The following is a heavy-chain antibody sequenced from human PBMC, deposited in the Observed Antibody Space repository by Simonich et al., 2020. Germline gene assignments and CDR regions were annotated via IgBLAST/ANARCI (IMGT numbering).Heavy chain of an antibody. CDR1: GFTFSSYG. J-gene: IGHJ3*02. CDR3: ARDGGYMVRGVDAFDI. V-gene: IGHV3-33*01. Sequence: QVQLVESGGGVVQPGRSLRLSCAASGFTFSSYGIHWGRQARGKGLDVLAVIWYEGSNKYYADSVKGRFTISRDNSKNTLYLQMNSLRAEDTAVYYCARDGGYMVRGVDAFDIWGQGTMVTVSS. D-gene: IGHD3-10*01. CDR2: IWYEGSNK.